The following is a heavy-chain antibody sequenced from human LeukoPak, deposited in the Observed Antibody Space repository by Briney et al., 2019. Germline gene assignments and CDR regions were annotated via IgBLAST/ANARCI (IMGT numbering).Heavy chain of an antibody. CDR2: ISYTGST. CDR3: ASHKGF. J-gene: IGHJ4*02. Sequence: PSETLSLTCTVSGGSISSSSYYWGWIRQPPGKGLEWIGYISYTGSTIYNPSLKSRVTISVDTSKNQFSLNLSSVTAADTAVYYCASHKGFWGQGTLVTVSS. CDR1: GGSISSSSYY. V-gene: IGHV4-61*05.